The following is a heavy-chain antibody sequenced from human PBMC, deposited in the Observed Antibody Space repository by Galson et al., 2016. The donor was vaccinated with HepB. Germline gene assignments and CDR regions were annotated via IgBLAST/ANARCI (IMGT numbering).Heavy chain of an antibody. Sequence: SLRLSCAASGFTFRIYAVTWVRQAPGKGLEWVSTISGSDGSTYYADSVTGRFTISRDNSKNTLYLQMNSLRAEDTAVYYCAKLAWLVLRTPFDYWGQGTLVTVSS. CDR1: GFTFRIYA. D-gene: IGHD6-19*01. V-gene: IGHV3-23*01. CDR2: ISGSDGST. CDR3: AKLAWLVLRTPFDY. J-gene: IGHJ4*02.